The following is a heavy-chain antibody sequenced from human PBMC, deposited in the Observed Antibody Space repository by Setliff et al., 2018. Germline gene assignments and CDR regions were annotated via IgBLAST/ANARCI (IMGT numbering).Heavy chain of an antibody. CDR1: GGSISSGGYY. J-gene: IGHJ3*02. V-gene: IGHV4-31*01. CDR2: IYYSGST. CDR3: ARCSGSYDAFDI. Sequence: SETLSLTCTVSGGSISSGGYYWSWIRQHPGMGLEWIGYIYYSGSTYHNPSLKTPVTISVDTSKNQFSLKLSSVTAADTAVYYCARCSGSYDAFDIWGQGTTVTVSS. D-gene: IGHD1-26*01.